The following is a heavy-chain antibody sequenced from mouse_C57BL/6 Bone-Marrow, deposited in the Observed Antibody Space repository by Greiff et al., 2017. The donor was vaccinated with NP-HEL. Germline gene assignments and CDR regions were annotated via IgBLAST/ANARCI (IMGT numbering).Heavy chain of an antibody. Sequence: QVQLQQSGPGLVQPSQSLSITCTVSGFSLTSYGVHWVRQSPGKGLEWLGVIWSGGSTDYNAAFISRLSISKDNSKSQVFFKMNSLQADDTAIYYCARSAFITTVVAPAYFDYWGQGTTLTVSS. V-gene: IGHV2-2*01. J-gene: IGHJ2*01. CDR3: ARSAFITTVVAPAYFDY. D-gene: IGHD1-1*01. CDR2: IWSGGST. CDR1: GFSLTSYG.